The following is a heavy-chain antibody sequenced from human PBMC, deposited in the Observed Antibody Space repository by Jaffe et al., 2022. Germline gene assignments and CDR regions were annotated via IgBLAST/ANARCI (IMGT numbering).Heavy chain of an antibody. CDR1: GGSISSSSYY. CDR3: ARHMGYSSSWYERDYYYYYMDV. V-gene: IGHV4-39*01. CDR2: IYYSGST. J-gene: IGHJ6*03. Sequence: QLQLQESGPGLVKPSETLSLTCTVSGGSISSSSYYWGWIRQPPGKGLEWIGSIYYSGSTYYNPSLKSRVTISVDTSKNQFSLKLSSVTAADTAVYYCARHMGYSSSWYERDYYYYYMDVWGKGTTVTVSS. D-gene: IGHD6-13*01.